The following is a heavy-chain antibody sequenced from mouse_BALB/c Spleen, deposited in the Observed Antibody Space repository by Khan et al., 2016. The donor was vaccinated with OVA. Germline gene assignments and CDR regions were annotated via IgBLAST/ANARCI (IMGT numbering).Heavy chain of an antibody. CDR1: GYSFTLYY. CDR2: VNPNTGGS. J-gene: IGHJ3*01. D-gene: IGHD2-10*02. CDR3: ARVYGFFAY. Sequence: VQLKQSGPDLVKPGASVKISCKASGYSFTLYYMTWVKQSPGKSLEWIGRVNPNTGGSDYNQELKGKAILTVDKSSNTVYMELHSLTSEDSAVFYCARVYGFFAYWGQGTLVTVSA. V-gene: IGHV1-26*01.